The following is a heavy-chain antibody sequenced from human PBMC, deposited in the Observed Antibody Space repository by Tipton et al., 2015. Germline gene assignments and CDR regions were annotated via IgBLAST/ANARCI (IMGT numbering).Heavy chain of an antibody. J-gene: IGHJ4*02. CDR3: ASPSLPHDRGDYYFQS. CDR2: LYFSGTT. CDR1: GYFISSGHF. Sequence: TLSLTCAVSGYFISSGHFWGWVRQTPGKGLEWIGSLYFSGTTYYNPSLKSRVTISIDRFKNQFSLKLSSVTAADTAVYYCASPSLPHDRGDYYFQSWGQGSLVTVSS. D-gene: IGHD2-21*02. V-gene: IGHV4-38-2*01.